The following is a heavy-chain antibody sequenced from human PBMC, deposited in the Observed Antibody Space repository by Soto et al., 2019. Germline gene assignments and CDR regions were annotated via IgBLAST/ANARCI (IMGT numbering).Heavy chain of an antibody. CDR3: ARALYYYGMDV. Sequence: QVQLQESGPGLVKPSQTLSLTCTVSGGSISNGDYYWSWIRQPPGKGLEWIGYIYHSESAFYNPSLKSRITMSIDTATNRFSLRLASVSGADTAVYFCARALYYYGMDVWGPGTTVTVSS. CDR1: GGSISNGDYY. CDR2: IYHSESA. V-gene: IGHV4-30-4*01. J-gene: IGHJ6*02.